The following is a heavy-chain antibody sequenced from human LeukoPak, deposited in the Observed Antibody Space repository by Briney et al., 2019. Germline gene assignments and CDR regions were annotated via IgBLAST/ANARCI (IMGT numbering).Heavy chain of an antibody. D-gene: IGHD2-15*01. Sequence: GGSLRLSCAASGFTFSNYAMTWVRQAPGKGLEWVASISGSGRGTYSAQSVRGRFTISRDNAKNSLYLQMNSLRAEDTAVYYCASSSGSGSNWGQGTLVTVSS. CDR2: ISGSGRGT. CDR1: GFTFSNYA. V-gene: IGHV3-23*01. J-gene: IGHJ4*02. CDR3: ASSSGSGSN.